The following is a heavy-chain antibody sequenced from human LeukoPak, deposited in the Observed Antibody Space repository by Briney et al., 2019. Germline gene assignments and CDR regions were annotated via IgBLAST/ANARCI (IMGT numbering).Heavy chain of an antibody. D-gene: IGHD5-12*01. CDR1: GFIFRNYA. Sequence: GGSLRLSCAASGFIFRNYAIHWVRQAPGEGLEWVAVISSDGTNRAYADSVKGRFTISRDNSKNTLYLQMNSLRAEDTAVYYCAKDVGVVARRQASWGQGTLVTVSS. V-gene: IGHV3-30-3*01. CDR3: AKDVGVVARRQAS. CDR2: ISSDGTNR. J-gene: IGHJ4*02.